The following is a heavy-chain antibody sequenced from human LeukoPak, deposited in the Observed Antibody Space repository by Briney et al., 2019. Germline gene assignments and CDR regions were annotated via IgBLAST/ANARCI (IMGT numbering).Heavy chain of an antibody. CDR3: ASMTYSYGRINWFDP. CDR2: IYYSGST. J-gene: IGHJ5*02. V-gene: IGHV4-59*01. D-gene: IGHD5-18*01. CDR1: GGSISSYY. Sequence: PSETLSLTCTVSGGSISSYYWSWIRQPPGKGLEWIGYIYYSGSTNYNPSLKSRVTISVDTSKNQFSLKLSSATAADTAVYYCASMTYSYGRINWFDPWGQGTLVTVSS.